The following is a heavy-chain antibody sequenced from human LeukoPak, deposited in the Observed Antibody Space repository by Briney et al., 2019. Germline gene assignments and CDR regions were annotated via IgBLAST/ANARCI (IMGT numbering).Heavy chain of an antibody. CDR3: ARGHGVVAASDDAFDI. V-gene: IGHV3-21*01. CDR1: GFTFSNYS. Sequence: GSLRLSCAASGFTFSNYSMNWVHQAPGKGLEWVSSISTSSIYIYYADSMKGRFTISRDNAKKSLYLQMNSLRAEDTAVYYCARGHGVVAASDDAFDIWGQGTMVTVSS. D-gene: IGHD2-2*01. J-gene: IGHJ3*02. CDR2: ISTSSIYI.